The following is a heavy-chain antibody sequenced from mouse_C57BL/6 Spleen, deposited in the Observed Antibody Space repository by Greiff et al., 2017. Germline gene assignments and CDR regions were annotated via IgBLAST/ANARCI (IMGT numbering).Heavy chain of an antibody. Sequence: VKLQESGPELVKPGASVKISCKASGYAFSSSWMNWVKQRPGKGLEWIGRIYPGDGDTNYNGKFKGKATLPADKSSSTAYRQLSSLTSEDSAVYFCAISNFLLYYYAMDYWGQGTSVTVSS. CDR3: AISNFLLYYYAMDY. V-gene: IGHV1-82*01. CDR2: IYPGDGDT. J-gene: IGHJ4*01. D-gene: IGHD2-5*01. CDR1: GYAFSSSW.